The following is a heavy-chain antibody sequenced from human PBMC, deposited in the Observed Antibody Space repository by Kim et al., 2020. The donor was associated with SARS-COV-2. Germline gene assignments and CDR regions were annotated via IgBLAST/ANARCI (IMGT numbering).Heavy chain of an antibody. D-gene: IGHD3-10*01. CDR1: GYTFISYG. J-gene: IGHJ6*02. Sequence: ASVKVSCKASGYTFISYGITWVRQAPGQGLEWMGWISPYNGKTNYAQKLQDRVTMTTDTSTSTAYMELRSLRFDDTAVYYCARGGGSGIGYGMDVWGQGTTVTVSS. V-gene: IGHV1-18*01. CDR3: ARGGGSGIGYGMDV. CDR2: ISPYNGKT.